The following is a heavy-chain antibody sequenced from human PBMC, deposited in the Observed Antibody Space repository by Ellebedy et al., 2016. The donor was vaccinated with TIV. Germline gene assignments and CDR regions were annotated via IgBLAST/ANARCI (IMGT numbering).Heavy chain of an antibody. D-gene: IGHD2-15*01. CDR2: IYPHDSDT. CDR1: GYSFSTYF. CDR3: ARRRSGAAYDY. V-gene: IGHV5-51*01. Sequence: GESLKISXKGSGYSFSTYFIGWVRQTPGKGLEWMGLIYPHDSDTKYSPSFQGHVTISADKSSSTVYLQWSSLKASDTAMYYCARRRSGAAYDYWGQGTLVTVSS. J-gene: IGHJ4*02.